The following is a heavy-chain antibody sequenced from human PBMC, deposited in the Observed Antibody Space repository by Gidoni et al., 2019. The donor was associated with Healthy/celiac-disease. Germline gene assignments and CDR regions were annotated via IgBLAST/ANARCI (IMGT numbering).Heavy chain of an antibody. J-gene: IGHJ5*02. CDR1: GVSFIGYY. CDR2: IKHSGGT. Sequence: QVQLQQWGAGLLKPSETLSLTCAVYGVSFIGYYWSWIRQLPGKGLEWIGEIKHSGGTNYNPSLKSRVTVSVDTSKNQFSLKLGSVTAADTAVYYCARENPGLGNYSSRNWFDPWGQGTLVTVSS. V-gene: IGHV4-34*01. D-gene: IGHD4-4*01. CDR3: ARENPGLGNYSSRNWFDP.